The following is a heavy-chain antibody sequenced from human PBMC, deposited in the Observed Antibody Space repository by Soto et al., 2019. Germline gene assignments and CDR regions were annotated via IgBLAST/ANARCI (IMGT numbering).Heavy chain of an antibody. CDR2: ISGGGDIT. CDR3: AKSPLSTFGVVPLDY. D-gene: IGHD3-3*01. Sequence: GGSLRLSCAASGFTFSTYAMSWVRQAPGKGLEWVSGISGGGDITHYADSVKGRFTISRDNSKNTVYLQMNTLRAEDTAVYYCAKSPLSTFGVVPLDYWGQGTLHSVSS. CDR1: GFTFSTYA. V-gene: IGHV3-23*01. J-gene: IGHJ4*02.